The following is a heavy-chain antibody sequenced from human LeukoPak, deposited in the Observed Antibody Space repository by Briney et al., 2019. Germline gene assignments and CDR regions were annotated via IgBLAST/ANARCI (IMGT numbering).Heavy chain of an antibody. V-gene: IGHV3-21*01. CDR3: ARALDEGARFDY. Sequence: PGGSLRLSCAASGFTFRSYSMNWVRQAPGKGLEWVSSISSSSSYIYYADSVKGRFTISRDNAKNSLYLQMNSLRAEDTAVYYCARALDEGARFDYWGQGTLVTVSS. CDR2: ISSSSSYI. J-gene: IGHJ4*02. CDR1: GFTFRSYS.